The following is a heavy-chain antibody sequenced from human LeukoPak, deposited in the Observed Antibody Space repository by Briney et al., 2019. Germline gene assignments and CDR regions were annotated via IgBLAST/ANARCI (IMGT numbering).Heavy chain of an antibody. CDR1: GYTFTSYG. V-gene: IGHV1-18*01. Sequence: ASVKVSCKASGYTFTSYGISWVRQAPGQGLEWMGWTSAYNGNTNYAQKLQGRVTMTTDTSTSTAYMELRSLRSDDTAVYYCARDKGDFWSGSPLGFDPWGQGTLVTVSS. CDR2: TSAYNGNT. D-gene: IGHD3-3*01. CDR3: ARDKGDFWSGSPLGFDP. J-gene: IGHJ5*02.